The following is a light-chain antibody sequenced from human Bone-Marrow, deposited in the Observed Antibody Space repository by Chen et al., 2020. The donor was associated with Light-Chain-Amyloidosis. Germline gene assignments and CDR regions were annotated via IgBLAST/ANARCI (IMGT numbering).Light chain of an antibody. CDR2: RDT. CDR1: DLPTKY. CDR3: QSADSSGTYEVI. Sequence: SYELTQPPSVSVSPGQTDRITCSQDDLPTKYAYWYQQKPGQASVLVIHRDTERPSGISERFSGSSTGTTATLTISGVQAEDEADYHCQSADSSGTYEVIFGGGTKLTVL. J-gene: IGLJ2*01. V-gene: IGLV3-25*03.